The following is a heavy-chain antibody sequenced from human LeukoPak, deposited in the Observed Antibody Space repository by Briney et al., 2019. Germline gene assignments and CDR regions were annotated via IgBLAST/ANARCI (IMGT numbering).Heavy chain of an antibody. CDR3: ARENYDYVWGSYRLDY. CDR1: GGYISTSSYY. CDR2: IYYSGST. J-gene: IGHJ4*02. V-gene: IGHV4-39*07. D-gene: IGHD3-16*02. Sequence: PSETLSLTCTVSGGYISTSSYYWGWIRQPPGKGLEWIGSIYYSGSTYYNPSLKSRVTISVDTSKNQFSLKLSSVTAADTAVYYCARENYDYVWGSYRLDYWGQGTLVTVSS.